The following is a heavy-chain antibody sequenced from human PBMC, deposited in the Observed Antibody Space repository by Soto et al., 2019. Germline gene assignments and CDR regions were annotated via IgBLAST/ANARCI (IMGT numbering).Heavy chain of an antibody. Sequence: EVQLLESGGGLVQPGGSLRLSCAASVFTFSSYAMSWVRQAPGKGLEWVSGISGSGDRTYDADSVKGRFNISRDNAKNTLYLQMNSLGAEETALYYCAKTVPGTKYWGQGTLITFSS. CDR3: AKTVPGTKY. V-gene: IGHV3-23*01. CDR2: ISGSGDRT. J-gene: IGHJ4*02. CDR1: VFTFSSYA. D-gene: IGHD6-19*01.